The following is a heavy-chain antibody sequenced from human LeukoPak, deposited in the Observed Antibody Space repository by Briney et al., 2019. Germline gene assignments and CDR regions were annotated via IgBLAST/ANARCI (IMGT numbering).Heavy chain of an antibody. D-gene: IGHD4-17*01. Sequence: SETLSLTCAVSADSFSSHYWTWIRQPPGKGLEWIGYISYIGSTNYHPPLKSRVTISIDTSKNQFSLKLSSVTAADTAVYYCARDLVTVTKGFDIWGQGTMVSVSS. J-gene: IGHJ3*02. V-gene: IGHV4-59*11. CDR3: ARDLVTVTKGFDI. CDR1: ADSFSSHY. CDR2: ISYIGST.